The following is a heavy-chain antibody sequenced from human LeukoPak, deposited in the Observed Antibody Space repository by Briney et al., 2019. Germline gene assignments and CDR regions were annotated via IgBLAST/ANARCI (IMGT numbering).Heavy chain of an antibody. V-gene: IGHV3-9*01. CDR3: AKGHTYGLGESYLDF. CDR2: ISWNSGSI. J-gene: IGHJ4*02. CDR1: GYTFDDYA. Sequence: PGRSLRLSCEASGYTFDDYAMHWVRQAPGKGLEWVSAISWNSGSIGYADSVKGRFTTSRDNGKNSLYLQMNSLRTEDTALYYCAKGHTYGLGESYLDFWGQGTLVSVSS. D-gene: IGHD5-18*01.